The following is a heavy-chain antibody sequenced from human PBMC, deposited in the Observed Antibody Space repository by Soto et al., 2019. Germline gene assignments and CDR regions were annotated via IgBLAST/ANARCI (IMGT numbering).Heavy chain of an antibody. V-gene: IGHV4-30-4*01. J-gene: IGHJ4*02. CDR1: GGSISSGDYY. D-gene: IGHD3-22*01. Sequence: SETLSLTCTVSGGSISSGDYYWSWIRQPPGKGLEWIGYIYYSGSTYYNPSLKSRVTISVDTSKNQFSLKLSSVTAADTAVYYCARYYDSSGSHDYWGQGTLVTVSS. CDR2: IYYSGST. CDR3: ARYYDSSGSHDY.